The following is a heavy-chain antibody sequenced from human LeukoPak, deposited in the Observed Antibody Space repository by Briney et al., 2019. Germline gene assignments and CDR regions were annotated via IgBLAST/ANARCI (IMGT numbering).Heavy chain of an antibody. J-gene: IGHJ4*02. V-gene: IGHV1-69*05. CDR2: IIPIFGTA. D-gene: IGHD3-3*01. CDR3: ARLRESHTIFGVMGY. CDR1: GGTFSSYA. Sequence: SSVKVSCKASGGTFSSYAISWVRQAPGQGLEWMGGIIPIFGTANYAQKFQGRVTITTDESTSTAYMELSSLRSEDTAVYYCARLRESHTIFGVMGYWGQGTLVTVSS.